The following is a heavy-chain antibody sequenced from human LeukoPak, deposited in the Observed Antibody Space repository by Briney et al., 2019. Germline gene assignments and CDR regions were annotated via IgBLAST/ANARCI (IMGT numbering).Heavy chain of an antibody. J-gene: IGHJ4*02. Sequence: SETLSLTCAVYGGSFSDYYWSWIRQPPGKGLEWIGEINHSGDTKYNPSLKSRVTISVDTSKNQFSLKVSSVTDAATAVYSCARIQLWPLHYFDYWGQGTLVTVSS. CDR3: ARIQLWPLHYFDY. D-gene: IGHD5-18*01. CDR1: GGSFSDYY. V-gene: IGHV4-34*01. CDR2: INHSGDT.